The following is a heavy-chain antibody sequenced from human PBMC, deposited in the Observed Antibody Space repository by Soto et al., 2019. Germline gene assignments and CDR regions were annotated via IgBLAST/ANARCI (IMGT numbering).Heavy chain of an antibody. CDR1: GYTFTGYY. D-gene: IGHD3-9*01. CDR2: INPNSGGT. J-gene: IGHJ3*02. Sequence: ASVKVSCKASGYTFTGYYMHWVRQAPGQGLEWMGWINPNSGGTNYVQKFQGWVTMTRDTSISTAYMELSRLRSDDTAVYYCARGLRYFDWQGAFDIWGQGTMVTVSS. V-gene: IGHV1-2*04. CDR3: ARGLRYFDWQGAFDI.